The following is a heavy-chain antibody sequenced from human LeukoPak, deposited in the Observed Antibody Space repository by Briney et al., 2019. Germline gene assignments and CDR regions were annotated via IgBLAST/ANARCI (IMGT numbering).Heavy chain of an antibody. CDR2: IYYTGST. Sequence: SETLSLTCTVSGGSISSSDYYWGWIRQPPGKGLEWIGSIYYTGSTYYNPSLKSRVTISVDTSENQFSLKLNSVTAADTAVYYCARDVSFWSHFSSAFDIWGQGTMLTVSS. V-gene: IGHV4-39*07. J-gene: IGHJ3*02. CDR3: ARDVSFWSHFSSAFDI. CDR1: GGSISSSDYY. D-gene: IGHD3-3*01.